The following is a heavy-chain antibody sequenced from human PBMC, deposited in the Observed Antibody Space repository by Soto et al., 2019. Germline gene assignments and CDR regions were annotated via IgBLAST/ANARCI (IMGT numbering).Heavy chain of an antibody. Sequence: EVQLVESGGGMVQPGRSLRLSCAASGFNFDDYAMHWVRQAPGKGLEWVSGISWNSGSIGYADSVKGRVTISRDNAKNSLYLQMNSLRAEDTALYYCAKDMEGYYYGMDVWGQGTTVTVSS. CDR2: ISWNSGSI. V-gene: IGHV3-9*01. J-gene: IGHJ6*02. CDR3: AKDMEGYYYGMDV. CDR1: GFNFDDYA. D-gene: IGHD1-1*01.